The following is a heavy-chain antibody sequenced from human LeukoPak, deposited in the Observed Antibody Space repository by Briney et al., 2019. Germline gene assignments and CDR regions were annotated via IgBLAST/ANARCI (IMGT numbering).Heavy chain of an antibody. D-gene: IGHD5-18*01. V-gene: IGHV3-21*01. Sequence: GGSLRLSCAASGFTFSSYAMTWVRQAPGKGLEWVSFISSSSSYIYYADSVKGRFTISRDNAKNSLYLQMNSLRAEDTAVYYCARGEYTYGDYYYMDVWGKGTTVTVSS. CDR3: ARGEYTYGDYYYMDV. J-gene: IGHJ6*03. CDR1: GFTFSSYA. CDR2: ISSSSSYI.